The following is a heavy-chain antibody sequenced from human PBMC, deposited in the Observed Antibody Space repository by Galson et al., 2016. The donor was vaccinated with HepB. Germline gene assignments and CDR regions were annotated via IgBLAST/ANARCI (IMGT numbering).Heavy chain of an antibody. CDR1: GYTFNSYA. J-gene: IGHJ4*02. Sequence: SVKVSCKASGYTFNSYAIHWLRQAPGQRLEWMGWINSASGDTTYSQKFQGGLTITRDTSATTAYMELSGLRSEDTAVYFCAKGAGGYYDNWGQGTLVTVSS. V-gene: IGHV1-3*01. D-gene: IGHD4/OR15-4a*01. CDR2: INSASGDT. CDR3: AKGAGGYYDN.